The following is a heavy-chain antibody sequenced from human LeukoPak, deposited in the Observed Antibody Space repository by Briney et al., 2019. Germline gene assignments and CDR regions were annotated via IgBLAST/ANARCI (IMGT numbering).Heavy chain of an antibody. D-gene: IGHD1-1*01. V-gene: IGHV4-59*01. CDR2: ISNSGST. Sequence: SETLSLTCTVSGGSISSYYWSWIRQPPGECLEWIGYISNSGSTNYNPSLKSRVTISVDTSKNQLSLKLSYVTAADTAVYHCVRLQPNTGEWAFDIWGQGTLVSVSS. CDR1: GGSISSYY. CDR3: VRLQPNTGEWAFDI. J-gene: IGHJ3*02.